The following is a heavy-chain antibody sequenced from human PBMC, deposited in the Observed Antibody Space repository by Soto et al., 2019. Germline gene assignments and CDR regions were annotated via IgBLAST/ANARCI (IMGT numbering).Heavy chain of an antibody. CDR1: GGSISSGDYY. J-gene: IGHJ4*02. CDR2: IYYSGST. CDR3: ARGVDVNWNYSFRGFDY. V-gene: IGHV4-30-4*01. Sequence: SETLSLTCTVSGGSISSGDYYWSWIRQPPGKGLEWIGYIYYSGSTYYNPSLKSRVTISVDTSKNQFSLKLSSVTAADTAVYYCARGVDVNWNYSFRGFDYWGQGTLVTVS. D-gene: IGHD1-7*01.